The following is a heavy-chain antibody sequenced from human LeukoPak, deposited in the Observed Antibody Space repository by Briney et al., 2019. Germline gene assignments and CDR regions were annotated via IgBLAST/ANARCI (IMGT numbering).Heavy chain of an antibody. CDR3: ANSRGYGSGNL. J-gene: IGHJ4*02. D-gene: IGHD3-10*01. CDR2: VSGSGDRT. Sequence: GGSLRLSCAASGFTFSNYAMSWVRQAPGKGLEWISAVSGSGDRTYYAGSVKGRFTISRDNSKNIVYLRMNSLRAEDTAVYFCANSRGYGSGNLWGQGTLVTVSS. CDR1: GFTFSNYA. V-gene: IGHV3-23*01.